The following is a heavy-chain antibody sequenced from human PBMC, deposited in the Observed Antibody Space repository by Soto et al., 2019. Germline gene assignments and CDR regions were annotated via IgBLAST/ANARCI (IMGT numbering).Heavy chain of an antibody. CDR1: GFTFSSYA. CDR3: AREPDLYDSSGFDI. Sequence: PVGSLRISCAASGFTFSSYAMHWVRQAPGKGLEWVAVISYDGSNKYYADSVKGRFTISRDNSKNTLYLQMNSLRAEDTAVYYCAREPDLYDSSGFDIWGQGTMVTVSS. J-gene: IGHJ3*02. D-gene: IGHD3-22*01. CDR2: ISYDGSNK. V-gene: IGHV3-30-3*01.